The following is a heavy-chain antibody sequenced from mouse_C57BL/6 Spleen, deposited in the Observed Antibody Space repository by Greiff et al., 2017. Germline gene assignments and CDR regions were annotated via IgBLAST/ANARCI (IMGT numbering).Heavy chain of an antibody. CDR2: INPNNGGT. V-gene: IGHV1-26*01. Sequence: EVQLQQSGPELVKPGASVKISCKASGFTFTDYYMHWVQQSHGKSLEWIGDINPNNGGTSYNQKFKGRATFTVDKAASTAYRELRSLTSEDSAVYYCAREGPNAHYDYWGQGTTLTVSS. D-gene: IGHD1-1*01. J-gene: IGHJ2*01. CDR3: AREGPNAHYDY. CDR1: GFTFTDYY.